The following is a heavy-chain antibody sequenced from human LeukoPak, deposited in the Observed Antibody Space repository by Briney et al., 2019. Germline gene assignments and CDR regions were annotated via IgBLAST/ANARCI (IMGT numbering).Heavy chain of an antibody. V-gene: IGHV3-48*01. CDR1: GFTFSSHT. J-gene: IGHJ6*03. CDR3: ARGLYYLDV. Sequence: GGSLRLSCAASGFTFSSHTMAWVRQAPGKGLEWLSYISGTTSAIYYADSVKGRFIISRDNADNSLYLQMNSLKAEDTAVYYCARGLYYLDVWGKGTTVTVSS. CDR2: ISGTTSAI.